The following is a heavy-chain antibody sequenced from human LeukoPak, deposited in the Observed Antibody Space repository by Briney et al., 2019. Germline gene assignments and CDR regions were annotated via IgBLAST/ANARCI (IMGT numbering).Heavy chain of an antibody. J-gene: IGHJ6*04. CDR2: IKQDGSEK. CDR3: ARKDGDYGYYYYYGMDV. V-gene: IGHV3-7*03. D-gene: IGHD4-17*01. CDR1: RFTFSSYW. Sequence: GGSLRLSCIASRFTFSSYWMSWVRQAPGKGLEWEANIKQDGSEKYYVDSVKGRFTISRDNAKNSLYLQMNSLRAEDTAVYYCARKDGDYGYYYYYGMDVWGKGTTVTVSS.